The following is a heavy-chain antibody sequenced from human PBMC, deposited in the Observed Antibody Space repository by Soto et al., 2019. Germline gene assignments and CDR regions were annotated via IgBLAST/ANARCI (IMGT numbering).Heavy chain of an antibody. D-gene: IGHD2-15*01. CDR3: ARERGSKSMDV. CDR2: IRQDGSEG. J-gene: IGHJ6*02. Sequence: FSNYWMTWVRQAPRKGLEWVANIRQDGSEGSYVDSVKGRFTISRDNAKVSLFLQMNSLRAEDTAVYYCARERGSKSMDVWGQGTTVTVSS. CDR1: FSNYW. V-gene: IGHV3-7*03.